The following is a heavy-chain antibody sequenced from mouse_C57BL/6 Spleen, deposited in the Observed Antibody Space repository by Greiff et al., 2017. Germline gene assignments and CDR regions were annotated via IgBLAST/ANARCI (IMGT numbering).Heavy chain of an antibody. CDR1: GYTFTDYY. J-gene: IGHJ1*03. V-gene: IGHV1-26*01. CDR2: INPNNGGT. D-gene: IGHD1-1*01. CDR3: ARGSPNWYFDV. Sequence: VQLQQSGPELVKPGASVKISCKASGYTFTDYYMNWVKQSHGKSLEWIGDINPNNGGTSYNQKFKGKATLTVDKSSSTAYMELRSLTSEDSAVYYCARGSPNWYFDVWGTGTTVTVSS.